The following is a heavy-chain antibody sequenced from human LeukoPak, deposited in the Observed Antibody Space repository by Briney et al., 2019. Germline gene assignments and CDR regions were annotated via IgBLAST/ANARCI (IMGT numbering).Heavy chain of an antibody. Sequence: GGSLRLSCAASGFSVRTTYMSWVRQAPGKRLEWVSVLYTGGGTDHADSVKGRFTISRDNAKTSLYLQMNSLRAEDTAVYYCARALGYDFWSGYYRGGLDYWGQGTLVTVSS. CDR2: LYTGGGT. CDR1: GFSVRTTY. D-gene: IGHD3-3*01. CDR3: ARALGYDFWSGYYRGGLDY. J-gene: IGHJ4*02. V-gene: IGHV3-53*01.